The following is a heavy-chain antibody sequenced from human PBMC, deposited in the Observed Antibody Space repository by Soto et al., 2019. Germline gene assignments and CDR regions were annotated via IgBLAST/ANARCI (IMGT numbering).Heavy chain of an antibody. CDR2: ISNSGGST. D-gene: IGHD3-22*01. J-gene: IGHJ4*02. Sequence: GGSLRLSCAASGFTFSTYSMNWVRQAPGKGLEWVSAISNSGGSTYYADSVKGRFTISRHNSKNTLYLQMNSLRAEDTAVYYCVVGTSGYYFDYWGQGTLVTVSS. CDR1: GFTFSTYS. V-gene: IGHV3-23*01. CDR3: VVGTSGYYFDY.